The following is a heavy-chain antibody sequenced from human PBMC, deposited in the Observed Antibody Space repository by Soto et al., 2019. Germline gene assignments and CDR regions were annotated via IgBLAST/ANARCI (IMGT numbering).Heavy chain of an antibody. J-gene: IGHJ6*02. D-gene: IGHD3-10*02. Sequence: QVQLVQSGAEVKEPGDSVRVSCEASGYTFTAYYIHWVRQAPGQGLEWMGWINPKFGDTTYAQDFQGSVSMTRDMSISTVYMELSSLASDDTAIYYCARNMDYYYGRGSGNGHGVWGQGTTVTVFS. V-gene: IGHV1-2*02. CDR1: GYTFTAYY. CDR3: ARNMDYYYGRGSGNGHGV. CDR2: INPKFGDT.